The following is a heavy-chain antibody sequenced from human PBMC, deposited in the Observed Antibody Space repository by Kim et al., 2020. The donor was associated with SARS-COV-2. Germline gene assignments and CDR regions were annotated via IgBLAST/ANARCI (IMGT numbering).Heavy chain of an antibody. Sequence: GGSLRLSCAASGFTFSDYYMSWIRQAPGKGLEWVSYISSSSSYTNYADSVKGRFTISRDNAKNSLYLQMNSLRAEDTAVYYCARDPGGYCSSTSCAPDYWGQGTLVTVSS. V-gene: IGHV3-11*06. D-gene: IGHD2-2*01. CDR1: GFTFSDYY. CDR3: ARDPGGYCSSTSCAPDY. CDR2: ISSSSSYT. J-gene: IGHJ4*02.